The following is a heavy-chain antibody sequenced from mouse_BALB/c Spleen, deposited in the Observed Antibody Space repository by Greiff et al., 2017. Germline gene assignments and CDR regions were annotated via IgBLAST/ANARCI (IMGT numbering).Heavy chain of an antibody. CDR2: ISSGGGST. J-gene: IGHJ4*01. V-gene: IGHV5-12-1*01. Sequence: EVHLVESGGGLVKPGGSLKLSCAASGFAFSSYDMSWVRQTPEKRLEWVAYISSGGGSTYYPDTVKGRFTISRDNAKNTLYLQMSSLKSEDTAMYYCARQEYGNYYAMDYWGQGTSVTVSS. CDR1: GFAFSSYD. D-gene: IGHD1-2*01. CDR3: ARQEYGNYYAMDY.